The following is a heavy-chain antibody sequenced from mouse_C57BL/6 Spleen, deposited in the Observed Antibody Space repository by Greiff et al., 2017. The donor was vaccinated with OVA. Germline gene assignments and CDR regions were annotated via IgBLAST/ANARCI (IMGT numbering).Heavy chain of an antibody. J-gene: IGHJ4*01. Sequence: QVQLQQSGPELVKPGASVQLSCKASGYTFTSYDINWVKQRPGQGLEWIGWIYPRDGSTKYNEKFKGKATLTVDTSSSTAYMELHSLTSEDSAVYFCARSDYYGSSGYYAMDYWGQGTSVTVSS. CDR3: ARSDYYGSSGYYAMDY. V-gene: IGHV1-85*01. CDR2: IYPRDGST. CDR1: GYTFTSYD. D-gene: IGHD1-1*01.